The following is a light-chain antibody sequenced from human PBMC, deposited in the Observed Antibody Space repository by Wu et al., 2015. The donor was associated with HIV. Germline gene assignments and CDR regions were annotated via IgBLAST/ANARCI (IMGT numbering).Light chain of an antibody. CDR3: HQYVNSPYT. V-gene: IGKV3-11*01. CDR1: QSLSSY. CDR2: DTS. Sequence: EIVLTQSPVTLSLSPGERATLSCRASQSLSSYLAWYQQKPGQSPRLLIYDTSTRATGIPARFSGSGSGTDFSLTIGRLEPEDFGTYYCHQYVNSPYTFGQGTKLQL. J-gene: IGKJ2*01.